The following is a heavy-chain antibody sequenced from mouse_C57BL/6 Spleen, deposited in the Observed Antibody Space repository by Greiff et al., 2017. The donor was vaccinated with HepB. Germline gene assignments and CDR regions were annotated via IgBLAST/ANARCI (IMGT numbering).Heavy chain of an antibody. V-gene: IGHV1-19*01. J-gene: IGHJ2*01. CDR1: GYTFTDYY. CDR2: INPYNGGT. CDR3: ARYGSSYKYFDY. D-gene: IGHD1-1*01. Sequence: VQLQQSGPVLVKPGASVKMSCKASGYTFTDYYMNWVKQSHGKSLEWIGVINPYNGGTSYNQKFKGKATLTVDKSSSTAYMELNSLTSEDSAVYYCARYGSSYKYFDYWGQGTTLTVS.